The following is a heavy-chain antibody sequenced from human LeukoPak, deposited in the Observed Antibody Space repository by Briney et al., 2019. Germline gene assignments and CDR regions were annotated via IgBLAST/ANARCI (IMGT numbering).Heavy chain of an antibody. Sequence: ASETLSLTCTVSGGSISSSSYYWGWIRQPPGKGLEWIGSIYYSGSTYYNPSLKSRVTISVDTSKNQFSLKLSSVTAADTAVYYCARDWLSYLGMTTVVTADYWGQGTLVTVSS. CDR2: IYYSGST. V-gene: IGHV4-39*07. CDR3: ARDWLSYLGMTTVVTADY. D-gene: IGHD4-23*01. J-gene: IGHJ4*02. CDR1: GGSISSSSYY.